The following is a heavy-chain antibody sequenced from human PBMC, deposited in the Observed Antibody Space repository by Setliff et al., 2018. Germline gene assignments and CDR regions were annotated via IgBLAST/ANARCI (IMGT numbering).Heavy chain of an antibody. V-gene: IGHV3-15*01. Sequence: GSLRLSCAASGFTFTSYAMSWVRQAPGKGLGWVGRIRTKTDGGTADYAAPVKGRFIISRDDSKNLVFLQMNSLKTEDTAVYYCATGLGQYFDYWGQGSLVTVSS. CDR2: IRTKTDGGTA. CDR1: GFTFTSYA. D-gene: IGHD3-9*01. J-gene: IGHJ4*02. CDR3: ATGLGQYFDY.